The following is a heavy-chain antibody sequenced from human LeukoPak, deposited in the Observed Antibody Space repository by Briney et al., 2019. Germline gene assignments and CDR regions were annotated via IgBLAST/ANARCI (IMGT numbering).Heavy chain of an antibody. CDR1: GFTFSSYW. CDR3: ARDPRRPEYYFDY. CDR2: IKQDGSEK. J-gene: IGHJ4*02. V-gene: IGHV3-7*01. Sequence: GGSLRLSCAASGFTFSSYWMSWVRQAPGKGLEWVANIKQDGSEKYYVDSVKGRFTISRDNAKNSLYLQMNSLRAEDTAVYYCARDPRRPEYYFDYWGQGTLVTVSS.